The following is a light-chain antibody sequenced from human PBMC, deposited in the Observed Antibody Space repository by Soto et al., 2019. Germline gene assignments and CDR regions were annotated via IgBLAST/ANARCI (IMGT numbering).Light chain of an antibody. Sequence: DIRMNHSPSTLSASEGDRVTITCRASHSISNWLAWYQQKPGKAPKVLIYDASSLESGVPSRFSGSGSGTEFTLTISSLQPDDFATYYCQQYNSYWTFCQGTKVDI. CDR3: QQYNSYWT. J-gene: IGKJ1*01. CDR1: HSISNW. V-gene: IGKV1-5*01. CDR2: DAS.